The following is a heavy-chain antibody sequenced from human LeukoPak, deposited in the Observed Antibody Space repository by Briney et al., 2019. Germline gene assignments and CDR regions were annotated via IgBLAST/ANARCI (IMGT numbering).Heavy chain of an antibody. J-gene: IGHJ4*02. CDR3: ARGDSGSYYGC. V-gene: IGHV4-59*01. Sequence: SETLSLTCTVSGGSISSGYWSWIRQPPGKGLEWIGNIYYSGSTKYNPSLKSRVTISVDTSKKQFSLKLNSVTAADTAVYYCARGDSGSYYGCWGRGTLVTVSS. CDR1: GGSISSGY. CDR2: IYYSGST. D-gene: IGHD1-26*01.